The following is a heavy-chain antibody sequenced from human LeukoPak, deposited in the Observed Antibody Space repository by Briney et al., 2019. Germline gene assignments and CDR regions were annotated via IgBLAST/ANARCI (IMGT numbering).Heavy chain of an antibody. D-gene: IGHD3-10*01. Sequence: ASVKVSCKASGYTFTGYYMHWVRQAPGQGLEWMGWINPNSGGTNYAQKFQGRVTMTRDTSTSTAYMELSRLRSDDTAVYYCARSRGTMVRGVIKSYYYYGMDVWGQGTTVTVSS. J-gene: IGHJ6*02. V-gene: IGHV1-2*02. CDR1: GYTFTGYY. CDR3: ARSRGTMVRGVIKSYYYYGMDV. CDR2: INPNSGGT.